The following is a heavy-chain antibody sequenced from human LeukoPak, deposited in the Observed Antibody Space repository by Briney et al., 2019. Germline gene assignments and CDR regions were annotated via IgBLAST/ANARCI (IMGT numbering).Heavy chain of an antibody. D-gene: IGHD2-2*01. CDR2: IYTSGST. Sequence: SETLSLTCTVSGGSISSYYWSWIRQPAGKGLEWIGRIYTSGSTNYNPSLKSRVIMSVDTSKNQFSLKLSSVTAADTAVYYCARDLCSSTSCYWKNAFDPWGQGTLVTVSS. CDR1: GGSISSYY. V-gene: IGHV4-4*07. J-gene: IGHJ5*02. CDR3: ARDLCSSTSCYWKNAFDP.